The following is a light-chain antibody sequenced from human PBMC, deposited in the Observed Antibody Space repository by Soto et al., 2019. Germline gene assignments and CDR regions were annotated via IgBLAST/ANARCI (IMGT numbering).Light chain of an antibody. J-gene: IGKJ4*01. CDR2: DAS. V-gene: IGKV3-11*01. CDR1: QSVSSY. CDR3: QRRSNWPPVT. Sequence: EIVLTQSPATLSLSPGERATLSCRASQSVSSYLAWYQQKPGQAPRLLIYDASNRATGIPARFSGSGSGTDFTLTISSLEPEYFAGYCCQRRSNWPPVTLGGGTKLDIK.